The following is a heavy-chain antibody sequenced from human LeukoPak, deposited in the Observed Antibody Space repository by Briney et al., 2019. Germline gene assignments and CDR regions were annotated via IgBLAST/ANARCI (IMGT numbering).Heavy chain of an antibody. J-gene: IGHJ4*02. D-gene: IGHD1-26*01. CDR1: GFTFSSYG. Sequence: TGGSLRLSCAASGFTFSSYGMHWVRQAPGKGLEWVAFIRYDGSNKYYADSVKSRFTISRDNSKNTLYLQMNSLRAEDTAVYYCAKDEEGATGYYFDYWGQGTLVTVSS. V-gene: IGHV3-30*02. CDR3: AKDEEGATGYYFDY. CDR2: IRYDGSNK.